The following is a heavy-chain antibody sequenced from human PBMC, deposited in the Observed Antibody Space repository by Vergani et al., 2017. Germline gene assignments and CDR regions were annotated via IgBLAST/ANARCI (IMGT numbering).Heavy chain of an antibody. CDR3: AREVARGVRLMDV. V-gene: IGHV4-59*01. CDR1: GGSISSYY. Sequence: QVQLQESGPGLVKPSETLSLTCTVSGGSISSYYWSWIRQPPGKGLEWIGYIYYSGSTNYNPCLKSRVSISVDTSKNQFSLKLSSVTAADTAVYYCAREVARGVRLMDVWGQGTTVTVSS. CDR2: IYYSGST. D-gene: IGHD3-10*01. J-gene: IGHJ6*02.